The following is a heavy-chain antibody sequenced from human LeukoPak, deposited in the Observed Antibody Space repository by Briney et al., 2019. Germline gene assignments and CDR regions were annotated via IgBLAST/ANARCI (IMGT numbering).Heavy chain of an antibody. Sequence: GGSLRLSCTASEFTFSCFAMSWVRQAPGKGLEWVSAISGSGGSTYYADSVKGRFTISRDNSKNTLYLQMNSLRAEDTAVYYCAKDLMGYYDSRGYSRGQGTLVTVSS. CDR2: ISGSGGST. J-gene: IGHJ4*02. CDR1: EFTFSCFA. D-gene: IGHD3-22*01. CDR3: AKDLMGYYDSRGYS. V-gene: IGHV3-23*01.